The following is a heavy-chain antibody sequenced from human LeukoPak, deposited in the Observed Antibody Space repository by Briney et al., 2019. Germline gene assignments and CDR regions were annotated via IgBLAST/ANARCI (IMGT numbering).Heavy chain of an antibody. CDR1: GGSISSGDYY. V-gene: IGHV4-30-4*01. D-gene: IGHD2-15*01. J-gene: IGHJ4*02. CDR3: ASRYCSGGSCYSQY. CDR2: IYYSGST. Sequence: SQTLSLTCTVSGGSISSGDYYWSWIRQPPGKGLEWIGYIYYSGSTYYNPSLKSRVTISVDTSKNQFSLKLSSVTAADTAVYYCASRYCSGGSCYSQYWGQGTLSPSPQ.